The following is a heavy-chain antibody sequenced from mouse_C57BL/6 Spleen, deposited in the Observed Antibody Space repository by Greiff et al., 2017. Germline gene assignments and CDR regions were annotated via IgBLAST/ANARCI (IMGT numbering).Heavy chain of an antibody. Sequence: EVQLQQSGPELVKPGASVKISCKASGYTFTDYYMNWVKQSHGKSLEWIGDINPNNGGTSYNQKFKGKATLTVDKSSSTAYMKLRRLTSEDSAVYYCARRGVREGFAYWGQGTLVTVSA. D-gene: IGHD2-5*01. CDR3: ARRGVREGFAY. J-gene: IGHJ3*01. V-gene: IGHV1-26*01. CDR1: GYTFTDYY. CDR2: INPNNGGT.